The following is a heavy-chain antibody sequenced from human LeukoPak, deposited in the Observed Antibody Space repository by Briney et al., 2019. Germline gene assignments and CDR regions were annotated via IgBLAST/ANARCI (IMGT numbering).Heavy chain of an antibody. CDR3: MRGSYGDFY. V-gene: IGHV3-30-3*01. CDR2: ISYDETQK. J-gene: IGHJ4*02. CDR1: GFIFSTSA. Sequence: GGSLRLSCAASGFIFSTSAMHRVRQAPGKGLEWVAVISYDETQKYYADSVKGRFTIFRDNSRNTLFLQMNTLRVEDTSVYYCMRGSYGDFYWGLGTLVTVSS. D-gene: IGHD2-21*02.